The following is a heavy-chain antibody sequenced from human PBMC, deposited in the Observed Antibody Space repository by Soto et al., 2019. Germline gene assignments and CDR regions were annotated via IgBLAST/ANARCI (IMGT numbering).Heavy chain of an antibody. CDR1: GFTFSNYA. V-gene: IGHV3-23*01. CDR2: ISGSGDST. CDR3: AKDTPQEWLLVFHY. Sequence: EVQLLESGGGLVQPGGSLRLSCAGSGFTFSNYAMSWVRQAPGKGLEWVSAISGSGDSTYYANSVKGRFTISRDNSKNTLYLQMNSQRAEDTAVYYCAKDTPQEWLLVFHYWGQGTLVTVSS. D-gene: IGHD3-3*01. J-gene: IGHJ4*02.